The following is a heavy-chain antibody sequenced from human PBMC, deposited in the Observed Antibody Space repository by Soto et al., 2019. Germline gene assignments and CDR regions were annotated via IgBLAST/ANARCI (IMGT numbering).Heavy chain of an antibody. CDR3: AALRIAARSQHDY. J-gene: IGHJ4*02. CDR2: INHSGST. CDR1: GGSFSGYY. V-gene: IGHV4-34*01. D-gene: IGHD6-6*01. Sequence: VQLQQWGAGLLNPSETLSLTCAVYGGSFSGYYCSWVRHPPGKVLELIGEINHSGSTNYNPSLKSRVTISVDTSKNQFSLKLSSVTAADTAVYYCAALRIAARSQHDYWGQGPLVTVSS.